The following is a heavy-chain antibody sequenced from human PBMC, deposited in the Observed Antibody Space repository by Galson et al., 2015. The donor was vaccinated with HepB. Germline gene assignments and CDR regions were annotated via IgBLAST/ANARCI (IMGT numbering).Heavy chain of an antibody. D-gene: IGHD5-12*01. J-gene: IGHJ4*02. CDR1: GSDFGVHG. CDR3: AKDLKVEWLRGVDY. CDR2: IWYDGSLQ. V-gene: IGHV3-33*06. Sequence: SLRLSCAASGSDFGVHGMHWVRQAPGKGLEWVAVIWYDGSLQYYVDSVKGRFTISRDNSKNMLYLQMNSLRAEDTAVYYCAKDLKVEWLRGVDYWGQGTLVTVSS.